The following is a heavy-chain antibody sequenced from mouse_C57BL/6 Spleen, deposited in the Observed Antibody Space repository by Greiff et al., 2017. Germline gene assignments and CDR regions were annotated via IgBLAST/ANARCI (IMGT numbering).Heavy chain of an antibody. CDR3: TDNAMDY. Sequence: VQLQQSGAELVRPGASVKLSCTASGFNIKDDYMHWVKQRPEQGLEWIGWIDPENGDTEYASKFQGKATITAATSSNTAYLQLRSLPSEDTAVYYCTDNAMDYWGQGTSVTVSS. CDR2: IDPENGDT. CDR1: GFNIKDDY. J-gene: IGHJ4*01. V-gene: IGHV14-4*01.